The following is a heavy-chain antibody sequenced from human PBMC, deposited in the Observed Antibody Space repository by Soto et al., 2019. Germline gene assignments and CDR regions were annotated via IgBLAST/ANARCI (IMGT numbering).Heavy chain of an antibody. CDR2: ISGSGDST. V-gene: IGHV3-23*01. Sequence: EVQLLESGGGLVQPGGSLRLSCAASGFTFSSYAMSWVRQAPGKGLEWVSGISGSGDSTYYADSVKGRFTISRDNSKSTLYLQINSLRADETAVYYCAKSAGGYCSTTTCAGNFGYFDLWGRGTLVTVSS. CDR3: AKSAGGYCSTTTCAGNFGYFDL. CDR1: GFTFSSYA. D-gene: IGHD2-2*01. J-gene: IGHJ2*01.